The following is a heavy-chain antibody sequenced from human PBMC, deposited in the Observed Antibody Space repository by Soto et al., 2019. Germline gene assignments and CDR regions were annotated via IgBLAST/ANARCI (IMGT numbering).Heavy chain of an antibody. D-gene: IGHD6-19*01. Sequence: EVQLVQSGAEVKKPGESLKISCKGSGYIFTDYWIGWVRQMPGKGLEWMGIIYPGDSDTRYNPSFQGQVTISVDKSINTAFLQWSSLKASDTAIYYCARRLSVAERFDPWGQGTLVTVSS. J-gene: IGHJ5*02. CDR3: ARRLSVAERFDP. CDR2: IYPGDSDT. V-gene: IGHV5-51*01. CDR1: GYIFTDYW.